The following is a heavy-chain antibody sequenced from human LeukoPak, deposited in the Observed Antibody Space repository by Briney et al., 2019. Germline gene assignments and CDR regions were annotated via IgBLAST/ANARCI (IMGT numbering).Heavy chain of an antibody. Sequence: GGSLRLSCAASGFTFSSYWMHWVRQAPGKGLEWVSSISSSSYIYYADSVKGRFTISRDNSKNTLYLQMNSLRAEDTAVYYCAKSLNYYGSGSYIYYFDYWGQGTLVTVSS. D-gene: IGHD3-10*01. CDR3: AKSLNYYGSGSYIYYFDY. J-gene: IGHJ4*02. CDR1: GFTFSSYW. V-gene: IGHV3-69-1*01. CDR2: ISSSSYI.